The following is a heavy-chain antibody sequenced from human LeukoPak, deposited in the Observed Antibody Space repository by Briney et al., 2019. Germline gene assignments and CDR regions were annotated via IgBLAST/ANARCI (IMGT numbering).Heavy chain of an antibody. CDR2: IIPIFGTA. CDR1: GGTFSSYA. D-gene: IGHD4/OR15-4a*01. CDR3: ASGATRFWVFDY. J-gene: IGHJ4*02. Sequence: SVKVSCKASGGTFSSYAISWVRQAPGQGLEWMGGIIPIFGTANYAQKFQGRVTITTDESTSTAYMELSSLRSEDTAVYYCASGATRFWVFDYWGQGTLVTVSS. V-gene: IGHV1-69*05.